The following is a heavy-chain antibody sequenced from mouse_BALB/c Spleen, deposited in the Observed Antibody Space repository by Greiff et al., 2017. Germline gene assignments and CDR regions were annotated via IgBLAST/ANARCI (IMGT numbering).Heavy chain of an antibody. V-gene: IGHV7-3*02. CDR3: ARDLGRYFDV. CDR1: GFTFTDYY. D-gene: IGHD4-1*01. Sequence: DVKLVESGGGLVQPGGSLRLSCATSGFTFTDYYMSWVRQPPGKALEWLGFIRTKANGYTTEYSASVKGRFTISRDNSQSILYLQMNTLRAEDSATYYCARDLGRYFDVWGAGTTVTVSS. J-gene: IGHJ1*01. CDR2: IRTKANGYTT.